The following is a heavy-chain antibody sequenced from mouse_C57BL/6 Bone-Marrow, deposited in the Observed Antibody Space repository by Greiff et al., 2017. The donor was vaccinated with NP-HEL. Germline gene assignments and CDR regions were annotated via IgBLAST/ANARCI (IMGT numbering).Heavy chain of an antibody. J-gene: IGHJ1*03. CDR1: GYAFSSSW. CDR3: ARSGYYAYWYFDV. Sequence: VQLQQSGPELVKPGASVKISCKASGYAFSSSWMNWVKQRPGKGLEWIGRIYPGDGDTNYNGKFKGKATLTADTSSSTAYMQLSSLTSEDSAVYFCARSGYYAYWYFDVWGTGTTVTVSS. CDR2: IYPGDGDT. V-gene: IGHV1-82*01. D-gene: IGHD2-3*01.